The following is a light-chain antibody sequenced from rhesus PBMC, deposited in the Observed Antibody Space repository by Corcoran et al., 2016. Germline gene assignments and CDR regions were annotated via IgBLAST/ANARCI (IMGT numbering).Light chain of an antibody. V-gene: IGKV1-94*01. CDR2: AAS. CDR3: LQDDTSPFT. J-gene: IGKJ3*01. Sequence: DIQMTQSPSSLSASVGDRVTVTCRASQGINKELSWYQQKPGKAPTLLYYAASRLQTGASSRFSGSGSGTDYTLSISSLQPADVATYSCLQDDTSPFTLGPGTKLAIK. CDR1: QGINKE.